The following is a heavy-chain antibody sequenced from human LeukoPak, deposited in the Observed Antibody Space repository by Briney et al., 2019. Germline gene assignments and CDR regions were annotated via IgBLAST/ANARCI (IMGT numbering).Heavy chain of an antibody. CDR3: ARVWPYYDFWSGYLHDAFDI. CDR1: GGSISSYY. V-gene: IGHV4-4*07. CDR2: IYTSGST. D-gene: IGHD3-3*01. Sequence: SETLSLTCTVSGGSISSYYWSWIRQPAGKGLEWIGRIYTSGSTNYNPSLKSRVTMSVDTSKNQFSLKLSSVTAADTAVYYCARVWPYYDFWSGYLHDAFDIWGQGTMVTVSS. J-gene: IGHJ3*02.